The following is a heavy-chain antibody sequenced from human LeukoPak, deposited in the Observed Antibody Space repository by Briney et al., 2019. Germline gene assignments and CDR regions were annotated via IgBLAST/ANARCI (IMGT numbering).Heavy chain of an antibody. CDR1: GGSITSYY. CDR2: IYYSGSA. D-gene: IGHD5-18*01. Sequence: SETLSLTCTVSGGSITSYYWSWIRQPPGKGLEWIGYIYYSGSANYNPSLKSRVTISVDTSKNQFSLKLSSVTAADTAVYSCARGGYSYGSFTGYYMDVWGKGTTVTISS. J-gene: IGHJ6*03. V-gene: IGHV4-59*01. CDR3: ARGGYSYGSFTGYYMDV.